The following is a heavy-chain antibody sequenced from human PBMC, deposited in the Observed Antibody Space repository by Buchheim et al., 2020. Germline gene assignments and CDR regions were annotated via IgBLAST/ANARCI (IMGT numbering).Heavy chain of an antibody. D-gene: IGHD3-10*01. Sequence: QLQLQESGPGLVKPSETLSLTCTVSGGSISSSSYYWGWIRQPPGKGLEWIGSIYYSGSTYYNPSLKSRVTISVDTAKNQFSLKLSSVTAADTAVYYCAINPPLGGVRGVIISDYWGQGTL. V-gene: IGHV4-39*07. CDR2: IYYSGST. CDR1: GGSISSSSYY. CDR3: AINPPLGGVRGVIISDY. J-gene: IGHJ4*02.